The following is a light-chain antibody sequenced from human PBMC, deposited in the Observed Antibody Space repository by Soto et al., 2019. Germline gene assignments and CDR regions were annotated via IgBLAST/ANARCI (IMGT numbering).Light chain of an antibody. Sequence: DIQLTQSPSSLSASVGDRVTITCRASQGISYYLAWFQQKPGQAPKALIYAASTLQSGVPSKFSGSGSGTDFTLTISSLQPEDFATYYCQQYSSYPITFGQGTRLEMK. J-gene: IGKJ5*01. CDR2: AAS. CDR3: QQYSSYPIT. V-gene: IGKV1-16*02. CDR1: QGISYY.